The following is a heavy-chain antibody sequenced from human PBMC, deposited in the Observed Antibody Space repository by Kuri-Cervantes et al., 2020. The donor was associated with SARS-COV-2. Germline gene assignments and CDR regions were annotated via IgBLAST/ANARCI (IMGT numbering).Heavy chain of an antibody. Sequence: SETLSLTCAVYGGSFSGYYWSWIRQPPGKGLGWIGEINHSGSTNYNPSLKSRVTISVDTSKNQFSLKLSSVTAADTAVYYCAGSSKYYYYMDVWGKGTTVTVSS. J-gene: IGHJ6*03. V-gene: IGHV4-34*01. CDR2: INHSGST. CDR3: AGSSKYYYYMDV. CDR1: GGSFSGYY. D-gene: IGHD2-2*01.